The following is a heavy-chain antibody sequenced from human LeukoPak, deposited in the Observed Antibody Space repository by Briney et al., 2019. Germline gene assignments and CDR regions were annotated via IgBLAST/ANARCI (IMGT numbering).Heavy chain of an antibody. V-gene: IGHV3-7*01. Sequence: GGSLRLSCAASGFTFSSYWMSWVRQAPGKGLEWVANIKQDGSEKYYVDSVKGRFTISRDNAKNSLYLQMNSLRAEDTAVYYCARVSDYYDSSGLLVRDAFDIWGQGTMVTVSS. CDR3: ARVSDYYDSSGLLVRDAFDI. J-gene: IGHJ3*02. D-gene: IGHD3-22*01. CDR1: GFTFSSYW. CDR2: IKQDGSEK.